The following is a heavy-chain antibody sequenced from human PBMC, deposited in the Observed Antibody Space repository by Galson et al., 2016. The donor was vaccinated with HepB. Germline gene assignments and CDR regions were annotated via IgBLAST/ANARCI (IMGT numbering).Heavy chain of an antibody. J-gene: IGHJ6*04. CDR3: ARERIAVAGPHYYFYAMDV. V-gene: IGHV3-30*04. D-gene: IGHD6-19*01. CDR1: GFNFSHYA. Sequence: SLRLSCAASGFNFSHYAMHWVRQAPGKGLEWVAVISYDGRSKQNADSVKGRFIISRDNSKSTLYLQINSLRAEDTAVYYCARERIAVAGPHYYFYAMDVWGRGTTVTVSS. CDR2: ISYDGRSK.